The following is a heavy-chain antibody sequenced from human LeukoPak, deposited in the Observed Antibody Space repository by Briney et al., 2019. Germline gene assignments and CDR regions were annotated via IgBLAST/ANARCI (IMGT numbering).Heavy chain of an antibody. CDR3: AREYSRSVVAGSRPDY. J-gene: IGHJ4*02. CDR2: IYYRGTT. V-gene: IGHV4-39*02. D-gene: IGHD2-21*01. Sequence: KSSETLALTCTVSGDSTSGSSYYWGWIRQPPGKGLEWIGSIYYRGTTYYNTSLKSRVTITVDTSNNQFSLKLNSVTAADTAVYFCAREYSRSVVAGSRPDYWGKGLLVAVSS. CDR1: GDSTSGSSYY.